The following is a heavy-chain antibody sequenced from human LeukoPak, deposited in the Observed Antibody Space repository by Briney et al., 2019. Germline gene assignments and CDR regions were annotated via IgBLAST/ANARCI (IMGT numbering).Heavy chain of an antibody. V-gene: IGHV4-39*01. Sequence: KPSEPLSLTCTVSGGSISSNHNYWGWIRQPPGKGLEWIGCQYYSGATYYNPSLKSRVAVSVDTSKNQFSLSLTSVTAADTSVYYCARSIAAEGPTHNWFGPWGQGTLVTVSS. J-gene: IGHJ5*02. CDR1: GGSISSNHNY. D-gene: IGHD6-13*01. CDR3: ARSIAAEGPTHNWFGP. CDR2: QYYSGAT.